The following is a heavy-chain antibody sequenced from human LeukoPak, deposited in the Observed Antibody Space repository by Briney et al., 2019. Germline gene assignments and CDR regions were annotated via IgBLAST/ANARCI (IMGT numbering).Heavy chain of an antibody. D-gene: IGHD6-6*01. Sequence: ASVKVSCKASGYTFTDYYIHWVRQAPGQGLEWMGWINPNSGGTNYAQKFQGRVTMTRDTSISTAYMELSRLRSDDTAVYYCARVGDSSSSNWFDPWGQGTLVTVSS. CDR1: GYTFTDYY. J-gene: IGHJ5*02. V-gene: IGHV1-2*02. CDR2: INPNSGGT. CDR3: ARVGDSSSSNWFDP.